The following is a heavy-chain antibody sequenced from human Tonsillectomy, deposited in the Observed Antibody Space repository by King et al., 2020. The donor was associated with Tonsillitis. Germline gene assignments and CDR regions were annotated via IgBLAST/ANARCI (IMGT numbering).Heavy chain of an antibody. V-gene: IGHV3-33*05. J-gene: IGHJ1*01. Sequence: VQLVESGGGVVQPGRSLRLSCAASGFTFSSYGMHWVRQAPGKGLEWVAVISYDGSNKYYADSVKGRFTISRDNSKNTLYLQMNSLRAKDTAVYYCARDGGIVVVPAAMIGAYFQHWAQGTLVTVSS. CDR3: ARDGGIVVVPAAMIGAYFQH. CDR2: ISYDGSNK. D-gene: IGHD2-2*01. CDR1: GFTFSSYG.